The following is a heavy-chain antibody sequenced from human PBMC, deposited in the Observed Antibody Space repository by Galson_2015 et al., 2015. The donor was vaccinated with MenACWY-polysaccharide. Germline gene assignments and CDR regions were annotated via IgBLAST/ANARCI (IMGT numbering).Heavy chain of an antibody. CDR3: GRAAYCTHYCYYYYYMDV. J-gene: IGHJ6*03. Sequence: SVKVSCKASGYTFTNYYIHWVRQAPGLGLEWMGVVKPSGGHPIQEQKFQGRVTMTSDTSTSTVYMEVRSLGSDDTAIYYCGRAAYCTHYCYYYYYMDVWGKGTTVTVSS. CDR1: GYTFTNYY. CDR2: VKPSGGHP. V-gene: IGHV1-46*01. D-gene: IGHD2-8*01.